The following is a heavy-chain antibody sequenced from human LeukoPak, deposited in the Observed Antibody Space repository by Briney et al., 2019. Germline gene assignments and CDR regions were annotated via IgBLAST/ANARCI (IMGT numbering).Heavy chain of an antibody. CDR1: GYTFTGYY. V-gene: IGHV1-2*02. D-gene: IGHD1-14*01. CDR2: LNPKTGGT. CDR3: ARATAENDH. Sequence: ASVTVSFKASGYTFTGYYLHWVRQAPGQGLEWMGWLNPKTGGTSYAQKFQGRVTMTRDTSISTVNMELSRLTSDDTAVYYCARATAENDHWGQGTLVTVSS. J-gene: IGHJ4*02.